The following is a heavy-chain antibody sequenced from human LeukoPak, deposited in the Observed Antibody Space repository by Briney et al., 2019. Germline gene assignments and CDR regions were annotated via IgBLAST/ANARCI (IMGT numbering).Heavy chain of an antibody. V-gene: IGHV3-30*02. J-gene: IGHJ4*02. CDR2: IRNGGSNK. CDR1: GFTFSNYA. CDR3: AKDYGHYDFDY. D-gene: IGHD4-17*01. Sequence: GGSLRLSCAASGFTFSNYAMHWVRQAPGKGLEWVAFIRNGGSNKYYADSVKGRFTISRDNSKNTLYLEMNSLRVEDTAVYYCAKDYGHYDFDYWGQGTLVTVSS.